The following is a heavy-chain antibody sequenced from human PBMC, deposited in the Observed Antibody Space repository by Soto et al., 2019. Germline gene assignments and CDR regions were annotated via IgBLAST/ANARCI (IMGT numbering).Heavy chain of an antibody. J-gene: IGHJ4*02. Sequence: QVQLVQSGAEVKEPGSAVKVSCKAPADSFSSYGISWVRQAPGQGLEWMGGIIPIFGTTNYAEKFQGRVTITADESTNTAYMELSSLRSEDTALYYCARNYYNSKVYGYWGQGTLVTVSS. CDR3: ARNYYNSKVYGY. CDR1: ADSFSSYG. D-gene: IGHD3-22*01. V-gene: IGHV1-69*01. CDR2: IIPIFGTT.